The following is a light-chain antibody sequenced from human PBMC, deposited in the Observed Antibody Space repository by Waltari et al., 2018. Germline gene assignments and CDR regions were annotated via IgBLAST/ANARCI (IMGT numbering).Light chain of an antibody. Sequence: VLTQSPGTLSLSPGERATLSCRASQSLTKKYLAWYQQKPGQAPRLLIYGASSRATGIPDRFSGSGSGTDFSLTIIRLEPEDFAVYYCQHYGSSILYTFGQGTKMEIK. V-gene: IGKV3-20*01. CDR1: QSLTKKY. CDR3: QHYGSSILYT. J-gene: IGKJ2*01. CDR2: GAS.